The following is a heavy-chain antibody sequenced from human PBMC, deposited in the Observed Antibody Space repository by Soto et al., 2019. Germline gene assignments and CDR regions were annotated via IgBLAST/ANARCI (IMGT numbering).Heavy chain of an antibody. J-gene: IGHJ6*02. Sequence: ASVKVSFKASGYTFTGYYVHWVRQAPGQGLEWMGWINPNSGDTYLAQRFQGRVTMNRDTSIGTAYMKLRGLTSDDTAEYYCAKGGAIAATGTRVYLYNAMDVWGQGTTVTVS. D-gene: IGHD6-13*01. CDR2: INPNSGDT. V-gene: IGHV1-2*02. CDR1: GYTFTGYY. CDR3: AKGGAIAATGTRVYLYNAMDV.